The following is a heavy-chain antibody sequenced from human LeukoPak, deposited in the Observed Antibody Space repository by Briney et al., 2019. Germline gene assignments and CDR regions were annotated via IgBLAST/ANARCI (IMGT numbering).Heavy chain of an antibody. Sequence: QTGGSLRLSCAASGFTFSNYAMSWVRQAPGKGLEWVSAITGSGGNTYYADSVKGRFTISRDNAKNSLYLQMNSLRAEDTAVYYCARAWSSRGYSGYDYYFDYWGQGTLVTVSS. V-gene: IGHV3-23*01. CDR2: ITGSGGNT. J-gene: IGHJ4*02. CDR1: GFTFSNYA. D-gene: IGHD5-12*01. CDR3: ARAWSSRGYSGYDYYFDY.